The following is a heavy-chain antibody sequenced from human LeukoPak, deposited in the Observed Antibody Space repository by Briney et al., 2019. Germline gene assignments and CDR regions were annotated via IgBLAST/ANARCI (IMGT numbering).Heavy chain of an antibody. CDR2: IKQDGRDK. CDR1: GFTFSSYW. V-gene: IGHV3-7*03. D-gene: IGHD6-19*01. J-gene: IGHJ4*02. Sequence: PGGSLRLSCAASGFTFSSYWMNWVRQAPGKGLEWLATIKQDGRDKYYVDSVKGRFTISRDDAKNSLYLQMNSLRVEDTAVYHCVRYFTAVAPTLRLDYWGQGTLVTVSS. CDR3: VRYFTAVAPTLRLDY.